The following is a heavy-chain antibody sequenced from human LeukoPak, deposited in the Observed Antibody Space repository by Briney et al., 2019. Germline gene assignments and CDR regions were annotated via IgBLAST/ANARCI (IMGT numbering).Heavy chain of an antibody. J-gene: IGHJ1*01. CDR1: GGSISSYY. CDR3: ARLNDYGDYEYFQH. Sequence: SETLSLTCTVSGGSISSYYRSWIRQPPGQGLEWIGYIYYSGSTNYNPSLKSRVTISVDTSKNQFSLKLSSVTAADTAVYYCARLNDYGDYEYFQHWGQGTLVTVSS. D-gene: IGHD4-17*01. V-gene: IGHV4-59*01. CDR2: IYYSGST.